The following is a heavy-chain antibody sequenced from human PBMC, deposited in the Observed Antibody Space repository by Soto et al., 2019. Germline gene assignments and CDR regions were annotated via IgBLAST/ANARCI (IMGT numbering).Heavy chain of an antibody. J-gene: IGHJ4*02. V-gene: IGHV1-3*04. D-gene: IGHD3-22*01. CDR1: GYTFSNYP. CDR2: INTGNGDT. Sequence: GASVKVSCKASGYTFSNYPMHWVRQAPGRRLEWMGWINTGNGDTKYSQKFQGRVTITRDTSAITAYMELSSLRSEDTAVYYCVRDWTNYDSNGPGDYWGQGTLVTVSS. CDR3: VRDWTNYDSNGPGDY.